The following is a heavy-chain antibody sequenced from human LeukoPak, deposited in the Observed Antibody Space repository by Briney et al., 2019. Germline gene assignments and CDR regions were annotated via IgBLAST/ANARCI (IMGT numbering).Heavy chain of an antibody. Sequence: ASVKVSCKASGGTFSSYAISWVRQAPGQGLEWMGGIIPIFGTANYAQKFQGRVTITTDESTSTAYMELSSLRSEDTAVYYCARLVRNSGAFDIWGQGTMVTVSS. V-gene: IGHV1-69*05. D-gene: IGHD4-23*01. J-gene: IGHJ3*02. CDR1: GGTFSSYA. CDR3: ARLVRNSGAFDI. CDR2: IIPIFGTA.